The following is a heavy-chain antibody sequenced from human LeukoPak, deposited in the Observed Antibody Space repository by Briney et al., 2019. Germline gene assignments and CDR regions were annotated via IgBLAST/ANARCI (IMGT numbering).Heavy chain of an antibody. CDR2: ISYDGSNK. J-gene: IGHJ4*02. V-gene: IGHV3-30-3*01. CDR1: GFTFSSYA. D-gene: IGHD3-10*01. Sequence: GRSLRLSCAASGFTFSSYAMHWVRQAPGKGLEWVAVISYDGSNKYYADSVKGRFTISRDNSKNTLYLQMNSLRAEDTAVYYCASSLRGPPDYWGQGTLVTVSS. CDR3: ASSLRGPPDY.